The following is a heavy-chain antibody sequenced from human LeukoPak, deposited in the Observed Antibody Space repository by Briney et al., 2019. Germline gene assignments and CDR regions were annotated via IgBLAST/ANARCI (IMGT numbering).Heavy chain of an antibody. J-gene: IGHJ4*02. CDR1: GFTFSSYA. D-gene: IGHD1-26*01. V-gene: IGHV3-23*01. Sequence: GGSLRLSCAASGFTFSSYAMSWVRQAPGKGLEWVSVISGSGANTCYADSVKGRFNISRDNSKNTLYLQMNSLRAEDTAVYYCAKDSGHWGGATHYWGQGTLVTVSS. CDR3: AKDSGHWGGATHY. CDR2: ISGSGANT.